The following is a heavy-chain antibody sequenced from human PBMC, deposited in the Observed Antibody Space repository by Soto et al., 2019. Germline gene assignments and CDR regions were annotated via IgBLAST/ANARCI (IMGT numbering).Heavy chain of an antibody. CDR2: SSPSGATT. D-gene: IGHD3-10*01. V-gene: IGHV3-23*01. CDR3: AKDQCPGTPYQGPHHFFNHGLDL. Sequence: PGGSLRLSCVASGFNFGSYAMNWVRLAQGRGLEWVSTSSPSGATTYYTDSVKGRFTISRDNCQNTLYLQMNNRRCEDATVYFCAKDQCPGTPYQGPHHFFNHGLDLWGQGTTVTVSS. J-gene: IGHJ6*02. CDR1: GFNFGSYA.